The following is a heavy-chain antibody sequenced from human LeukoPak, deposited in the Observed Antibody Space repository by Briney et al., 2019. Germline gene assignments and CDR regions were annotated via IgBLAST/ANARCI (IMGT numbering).Heavy chain of an antibody. CDR3: ARGYYDILTGYYDRHDWFDP. Sequence: SETLSLTCAVSGYSISSGYYWGWIRQPPGKGLEWIGSIYHSGSTYYNPSLKSRVTISVDTPKNQFSLKLSSVTAADTAVYYCARGYYDILTGYYDRHDWFDPWGQGTLVTVSS. J-gene: IGHJ5*02. V-gene: IGHV4-38-2*01. D-gene: IGHD3-9*01. CDR1: GYSISSGYY. CDR2: IYHSGST.